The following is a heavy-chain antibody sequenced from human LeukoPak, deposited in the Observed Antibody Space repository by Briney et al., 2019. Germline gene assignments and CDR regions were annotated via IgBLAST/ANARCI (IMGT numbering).Heavy chain of an antibody. V-gene: IGHV4-34*01. CDR3: ARGNILSGYCFDF. D-gene: IGHD3-9*01. Sequence: SETLSLTCAVYGGSISGYYWSWLRQPPGKGLEWVGEIHYTGGTSYNPSLKSRATISIDTPKNQLSLKLSSVTAADTAVYYCARGNILSGYCFDFWGQGALVTVSS. CDR1: GGSISGYY. CDR2: IHYTGGT. J-gene: IGHJ4*02.